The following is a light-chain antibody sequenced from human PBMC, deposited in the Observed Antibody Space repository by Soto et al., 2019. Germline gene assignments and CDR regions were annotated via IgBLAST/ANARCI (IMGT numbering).Light chain of an antibody. V-gene: IGKV1-6*01. CDR1: QAIDSW. CDR3: LQDYNYPFT. J-gene: IGKJ2*01. Sequence: IQMTQSPSSVSASVGDRVTITCRASQAIDSWLAWYQQKPGKAPQILIYGASTLQTGVASRFSGSGSATDFTLTISSLQPEDSAAYYCLQDYNYPFTFGQGTKVDIK. CDR2: GAS.